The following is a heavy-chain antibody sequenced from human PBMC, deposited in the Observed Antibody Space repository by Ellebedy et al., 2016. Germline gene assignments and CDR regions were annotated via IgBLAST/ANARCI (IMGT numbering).Heavy chain of an antibody. D-gene: IGHD4-17*01. J-gene: IGHJ3*02. V-gene: IGHV4-39*07. CDR1: GGSVSSPIDY. CDR3: ARAVGYGDLHAFDI. Sequence: SETLSLTXTVSGGSVSSPIDYWGWIRQSPGKGLEWIANIYYSGRTYDNPSLKRRVTITVDTSKSQFSLRLTSLTAADTAIYYCARAVGYGDLHAFDIWGRGTMVTVSS. CDR2: IYYSGRT.